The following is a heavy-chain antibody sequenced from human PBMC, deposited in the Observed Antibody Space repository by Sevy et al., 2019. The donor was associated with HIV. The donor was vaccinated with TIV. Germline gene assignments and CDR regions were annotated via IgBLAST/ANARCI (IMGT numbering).Heavy chain of an antibody. D-gene: IGHD1-1*01. CDR1: GFTFSYST. Sequence: GGSLRLSCAASGFTFSYSTMNWVRQAPGKGLEWVSSIRSSSDYTFSADSVTGRFTISRDNAKNSLYLQMNSLRAEDTAVYYCVREAPGTGFDYWGQGTLVTVSS. V-gene: IGHV3-21*01. CDR2: IRSSSDYT. J-gene: IGHJ4*02. CDR3: VREAPGTGFDY.